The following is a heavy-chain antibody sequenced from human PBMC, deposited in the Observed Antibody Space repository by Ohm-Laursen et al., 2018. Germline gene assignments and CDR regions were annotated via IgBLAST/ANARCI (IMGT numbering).Heavy chain of an antibody. CDR2: INHSGST. Sequence: TLSLTCAVYGGSFSGYYWSWIRQPPGKGLEWIGEINHSGSTNYNPSLKSRVTISVDTSKNQFSLKLSSVTAADTAVYYCAREGGYYDSSGYYIRNWFDPWGQGTLVTVSS. D-gene: IGHD3-22*01. CDR1: GGSFSGYY. CDR3: AREGGYYDSSGYYIRNWFDP. J-gene: IGHJ5*02. V-gene: IGHV4-34*01.